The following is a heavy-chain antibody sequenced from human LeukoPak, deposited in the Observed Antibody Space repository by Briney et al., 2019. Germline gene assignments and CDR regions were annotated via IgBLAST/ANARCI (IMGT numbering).Heavy chain of an antibody. CDR2: VFYSGNT. V-gene: IGHV4-59*01. CDR3: ARVGGGYDDYFDY. J-gene: IGHJ4*02. D-gene: IGHD5-12*01. Sequence: SETLSLTCAVSGGSISTNHWSWIRQPPGKGLEWIGYVFYSGNTNYNPSLKSRVTISVDTSKNHFYLKLSSVTAADTAMYYYARVGGGYDDYFDYWGQGTLVTVSS. CDR1: GGSISTNH.